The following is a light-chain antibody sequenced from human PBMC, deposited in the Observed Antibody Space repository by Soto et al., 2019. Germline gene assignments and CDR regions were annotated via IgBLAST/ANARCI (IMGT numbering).Light chain of an antibody. CDR2: EVS. J-gene: IGLJ3*02. Sequence: QSALTQPASVSGSPGQSITISCTGTSSDVGGYNYVSWYQQHPGKAPKLIIYEVSNRPSGVSNRFSGSKSGNTASLTISGLQAEDEADYYCSSYTSTSTRMFGGGTKPPS. CDR3: SSYTSTSTRM. CDR1: SSDVGGYNY. V-gene: IGLV2-14*01.